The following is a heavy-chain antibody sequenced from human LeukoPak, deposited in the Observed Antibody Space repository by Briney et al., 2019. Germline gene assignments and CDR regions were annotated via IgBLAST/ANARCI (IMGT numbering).Heavy chain of an antibody. Sequence: PSETLSLLCTLWIDLIVKLYWICLRQPQGQKLECIGYVDYTGTTNYHPFLHSGVTISMESSTTTLSWNLRSISAANTAVYFCARGASRGSLYWFFDLWGRGTLLTVSS. CDR2: VDYTGTT. V-gene: IGHV4-59*01. CDR1: IDLIVKLY. J-gene: IGHJ2*01. CDR3: ARGASRGSLYWFFDL. D-gene: IGHD2-2*01.